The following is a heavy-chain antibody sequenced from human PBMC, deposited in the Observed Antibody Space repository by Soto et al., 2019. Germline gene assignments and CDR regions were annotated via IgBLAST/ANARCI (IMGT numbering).Heavy chain of an antibody. J-gene: IGHJ4*02. Sequence: GGSLRLSCAASGFTFSSYGMHWVRQAPGKGLEWVAVIWYDGSNKYYADSVKGRFTISRDNAKNTLYLQMNSLRAEDTAVYYCARDRLTLYSSSWYDYWGQGTLVTVSS. V-gene: IGHV3-33*01. D-gene: IGHD6-13*01. CDR2: IWYDGSNK. CDR3: ARDRLTLYSSSWYDY. CDR1: GFTFSSYG.